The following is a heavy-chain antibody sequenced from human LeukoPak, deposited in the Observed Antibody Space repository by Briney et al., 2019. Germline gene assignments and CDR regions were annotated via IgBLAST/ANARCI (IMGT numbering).Heavy chain of an antibody. D-gene: IGHD4-17*01. V-gene: IGHV4-4*07. CDR1: GGSISSYY. CDR3: ASGTVTTVDY. CDR2: IYTSGST. J-gene: IGHJ4*02. Sequence: NSSETLSLTCTVSGGSISSYYWSWIRQPAGKGLEWIGRIYTSGSTNYNPSLKSRVTMSVDTSRNHFSLNLSSVTAADTAVYYCASGTVTTVDYWGQGTQVTVSS.